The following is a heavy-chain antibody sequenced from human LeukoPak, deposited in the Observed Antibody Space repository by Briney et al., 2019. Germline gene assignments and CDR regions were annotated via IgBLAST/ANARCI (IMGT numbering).Heavy chain of an antibody. V-gene: IGHV4-30-4*01. CDR1: GGSISSGDYY. CDR2: IYYSGST. D-gene: IGHD1-26*01. J-gene: IGHJ4*02. Sequence: SETLSLTCTVSGGSISSGDYYWSWIRQPPGKGLEWIGYIYYSGSTYYNPSLKSRVTMSVDTSKNQFSLKLSSVTAADTAVYYCARGSSVTARSHFDYWGQGTLVTVSS. CDR3: ARGSSVTARSHFDY.